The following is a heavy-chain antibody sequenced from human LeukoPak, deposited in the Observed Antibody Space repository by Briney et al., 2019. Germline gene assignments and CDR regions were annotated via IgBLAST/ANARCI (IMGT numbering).Heavy chain of an antibody. V-gene: IGHV3-74*01. CDR3: ARDRDCSGGSCYPWMGYYYYGMDV. J-gene: IGHJ6*02. Sequence: GGSLRLSCAASGFTFSSYWMHWVRQAPGKGLVWVSRINSDGSSTSYADSVKGRFTISRDNAKNTLYLQMNSLRAEDTAVYYCARDRDCSGGSCYPWMGYYYYGMDVWGQGTTVTVSS. CDR1: GFTFSSYW. D-gene: IGHD2-15*01. CDR2: INSDGSST.